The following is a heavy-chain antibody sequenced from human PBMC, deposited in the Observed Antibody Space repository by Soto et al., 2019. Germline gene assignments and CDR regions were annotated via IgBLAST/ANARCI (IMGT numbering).Heavy chain of an antibody. Sequence: SQTLSLTCAISGDSVSSNSAAWNWIRQSPSRGLEWLGRTYYRSKWYNDYAVSVKSRITINPDTSKNQFSLQLNSVTPEDTAVYYCARTGIAARRMGTNWFDPWGQGTLVTVSS. D-gene: IGHD6-6*01. CDR2: TYYRSKWYN. CDR1: GDSVSSNSAA. V-gene: IGHV6-1*01. CDR3: ARTGIAARRMGTNWFDP. J-gene: IGHJ5*02.